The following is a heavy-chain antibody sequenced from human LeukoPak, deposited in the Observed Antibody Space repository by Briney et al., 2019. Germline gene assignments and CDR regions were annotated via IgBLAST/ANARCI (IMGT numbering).Heavy chain of an antibody. CDR2: IKHDGSEK. D-gene: IGHD2-2*01. V-gene: IGHV3-7*01. Sequence: GGPLRLSCAASGFTFSSYWMSWVRQAPGRGVEGGTTIKHDGSEKYYVDSVKGRFTISRDNAKNSLYLQMNSLRDEDTAVYYCARGGHVSTSASDYWGQGTLVTVSS. CDR1: GFTFSSYW. J-gene: IGHJ4*02. CDR3: ARGGHVSTSASDY.